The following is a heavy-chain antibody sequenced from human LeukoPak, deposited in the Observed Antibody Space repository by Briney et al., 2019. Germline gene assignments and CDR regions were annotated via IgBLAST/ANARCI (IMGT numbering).Heavy chain of an antibody. J-gene: IGHJ5*02. CDR2: ISYSGTT. V-gene: IGHV4-39*07. CDR1: SASITSSPYF. Sequence: SETLSLTCTVSSASITSSPYFWGWIRQTPGKGLEWIGSISYSGTTNYNPSLKSRVTISVDTSKNQFSLKLSSVTAADTAVYYCARVATFGWFDPWGQGTLVTVSS. CDR3: ARVATFGWFDP. D-gene: IGHD3-16*01.